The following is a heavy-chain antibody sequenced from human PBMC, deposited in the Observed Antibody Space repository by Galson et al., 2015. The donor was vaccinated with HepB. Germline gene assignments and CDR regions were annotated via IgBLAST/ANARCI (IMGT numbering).Heavy chain of an antibody. CDR3: ARDRYYDFWSGDYGMDD. Sequence: SLRLSCAASGFTFSSYSMNWVRQAPGKGLEWVSYISSSSSTIYYADSVKGRCTISRDNAKNSLYLQMNSLRDEDTAVYYCARDRYYDFWSGDYGMDDWGQGTTVTVSS. D-gene: IGHD3-3*01. CDR1: GFTFSSYS. CDR2: ISSSSSTI. V-gene: IGHV3-48*02. J-gene: IGHJ6*02.